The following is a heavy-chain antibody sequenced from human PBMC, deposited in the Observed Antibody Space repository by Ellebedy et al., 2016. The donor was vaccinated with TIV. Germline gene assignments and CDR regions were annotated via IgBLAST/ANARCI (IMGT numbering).Heavy chain of an antibody. J-gene: IGHJ6*04. D-gene: IGHD2-15*01. CDR3: ARHYPGGYPGGV. CDR1: GDSISSSTTQY. CDR2: IFYTGST. V-gene: IGHV4-39*01. Sequence: SETLSLXCSVSGDSISSSTTQYWGWVRQPPGKGLEWIGMIFYTGSTYYNPSLKSRVTISVDTSKNQFSLKLSSVTAADTALYSCARHYPGGYPGGVWGKGTTVIVSS.